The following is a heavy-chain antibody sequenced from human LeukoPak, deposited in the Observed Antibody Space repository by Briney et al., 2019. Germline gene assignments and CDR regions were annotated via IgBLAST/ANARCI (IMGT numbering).Heavy chain of an antibody. J-gene: IGHJ3*02. CDR2: IYHSGST. V-gene: IGHV4-38-2*01. CDR1: GYSISSGYY. CDR3: ARHLIGAFDI. Sequence: MASETLSLTCAVSGYSISSGYYWGWIRQPPGKGLEWIGSIYHSGSTYYNPSLKSRVTISVDTSKNQFSLKLSSVTAADTAVYYCARHLIGAFDIWGQGTMVTVSS.